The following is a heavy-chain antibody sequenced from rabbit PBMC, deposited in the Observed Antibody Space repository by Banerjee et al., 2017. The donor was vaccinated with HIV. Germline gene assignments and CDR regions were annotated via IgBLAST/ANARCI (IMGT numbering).Heavy chain of an antibody. CDR2: IYPGFGTT. V-gene: IGHV1S47*01. D-gene: IGHD1-1*01. J-gene: IGHJ4*01. Sequence: QEQLVESGGGLVTLGGSLKLSCKVSGIDFSTYGISWVRQAPGKGLEWIAYIYPGFGTTDYASWVNGRFTISRSTSLNTVDLKMTSLTAADTATYFCARLWTSGSGAYYFALWGQGTLVTVS. CDR1: GIDFSTYG. CDR3: ARLWTSGSGAYYFAL.